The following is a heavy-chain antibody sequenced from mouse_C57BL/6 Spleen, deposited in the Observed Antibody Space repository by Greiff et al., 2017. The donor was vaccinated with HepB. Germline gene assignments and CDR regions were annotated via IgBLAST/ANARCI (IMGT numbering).Heavy chain of an antibody. J-gene: IGHJ4*01. CDR1: GYSITSGYY. D-gene: IGHD3-2*02. CDR3: ASKYSSGYGYAMDY. V-gene: IGHV3-6*01. Sequence: DVKLQESGPGLVKPSQSLSLTCSVTGYSITSGYYWNWIRQFPGNKLEWMGYISYDGSNNYNPSLKNRISITRDTSKNQFFLKLNSVTTEDTATYYCASKYSSGYGYAMDYWGQGTSVTVSS. CDR2: ISYDGSN.